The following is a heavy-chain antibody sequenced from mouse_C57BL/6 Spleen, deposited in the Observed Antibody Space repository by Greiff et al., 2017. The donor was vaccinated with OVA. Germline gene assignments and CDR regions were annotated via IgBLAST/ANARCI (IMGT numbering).Heavy chain of an antibody. Sequence: EVMLVESGGGLVKPGGSLKLSCAASGFTFSDYGMHWVRQAPEKGLEWVAYISSGSSTIYYADTVKGRFTISRDNAKNTLFLQMTSLRSEDTAMYYCARGITTVVEDYFDYWGQGTTLTVSS. V-gene: IGHV5-17*01. CDR1: GFTFSDYG. CDR2: ISSGSSTI. J-gene: IGHJ2*01. D-gene: IGHD1-1*01. CDR3: ARGITTVVEDYFDY.